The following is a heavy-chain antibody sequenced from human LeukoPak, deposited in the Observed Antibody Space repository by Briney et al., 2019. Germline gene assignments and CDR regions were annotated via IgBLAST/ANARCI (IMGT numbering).Heavy chain of an antibody. CDR1: EFTFSDHY. CDR2: ISPSAYST. Sequence: GGSLRLSCAASEFTFSDHYMTWIRQSPGKGLEWISYISPSAYSTYYADSVKGRFSISRDNAKNSLYLQMNSLRVEDTAIYYCARGKRQFDIWGQGTLVTVSS. V-gene: IGHV3-11*01. J-gene: IGHJ4*02. CDR3: ARGKRQFDI.